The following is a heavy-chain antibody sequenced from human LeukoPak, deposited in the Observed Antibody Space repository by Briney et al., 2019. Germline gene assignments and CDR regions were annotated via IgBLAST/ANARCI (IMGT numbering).Heavy chain of an antibody. CDR1: GYTFTGYY. J-gene: IGHJ4*02. CDR2: MNPNSGNT. D-gene: IGHD3-9*01. CDR3: ARYDILTGTRDY. V-gene: IGHV1-8*02. Sequence: ASVKVSCKASGYTFTGYYMHWVRQATGQGLEWMGWMNPNSGNTGYAQKFQGRVTMTRNTPISTAYMELSSLRSEDTAVYYCARYDILTGTRDYWGQGTLVTVSS.